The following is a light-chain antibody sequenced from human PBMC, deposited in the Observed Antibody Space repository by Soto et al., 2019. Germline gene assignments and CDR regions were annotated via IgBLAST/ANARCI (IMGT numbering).Light chain of an antibody. CDR2: LGS. Sequence: DIVMTQSPLSLPVTPGEPASISCRSSQSLLHSNGYNYLDWYLQKPGQSPQLLIYLGSNRASGAPDRFSGSRTGTDFTLKISRVEAEDVGVYYCMQALQTPDTCGQGTKLEIK. CDR1: QSLLHSNGYNY. V-gene: IGKV2-28*01. J-gene: IGKJ2*01. CDR3: MQALQTPDT.